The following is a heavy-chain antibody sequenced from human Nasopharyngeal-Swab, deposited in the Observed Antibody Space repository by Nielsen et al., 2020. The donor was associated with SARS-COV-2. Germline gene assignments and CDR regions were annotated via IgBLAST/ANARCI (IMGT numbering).Heavy chain of an antibody. Sequence: ASVKVSCKASGYTFTNYGISWVRQAPGQGLEWVGWINGYNGKTKYAEKVQGRVTMTTDTSTTTAYMELRSLRSDDTAVYYCARPLGSDYDVFDYWGQGTLVTVSS. CDR2: INGYNGKT. CDR1: GYTFTNYG. D-gene: IGHD3-22*01. CDR3: ARPLGSDYDVFDY. J-gene: IGHJ4*02. V-gene: IGHV1-18*01.